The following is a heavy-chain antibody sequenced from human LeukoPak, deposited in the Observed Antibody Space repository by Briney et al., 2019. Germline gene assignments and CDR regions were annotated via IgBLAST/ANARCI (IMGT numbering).Heavy chain of an antibody. D-gene: IGHD3-16*02. J-gene: IGHJ4*02. V-gene: IGHV1-18*01. Sequence: GASVKVSCKASGYTFTSYGISWVRQAPGQGLEWMGWISAYNGNTNYAQKLQGRVTMTTDTSTSTAYMELSSLRSEDTAVYYCARDTGYVWGSYRYFDYWGQGTLVTVSS. CDR1: GYTFTSYG. CDR2: ISAYNGNT. CDR3: ARDTGYVWGSYRYFDY.